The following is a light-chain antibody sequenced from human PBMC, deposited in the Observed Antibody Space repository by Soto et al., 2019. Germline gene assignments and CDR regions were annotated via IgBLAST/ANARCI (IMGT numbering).Light chain of an antibody. CDR2: AAS. CDR1: EDIRTY. J-gene: IGKJ1*01. Sequence: DIQMTQSPSTLSACVGARVTITCRASEDIRTYLIWYQQKSGKAPKLLIYAASSLQSGVPSRFSGTGSETDFTLTISSLQPEDFATYYCQQSYNIPRTFGQGTKVDI. V-gene: IGKV1-39*01. CDR3: QQSYNIPRT.